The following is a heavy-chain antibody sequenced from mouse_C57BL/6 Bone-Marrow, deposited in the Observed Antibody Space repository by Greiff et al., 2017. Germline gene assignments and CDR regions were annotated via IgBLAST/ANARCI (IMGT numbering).Heavy chain of an antibody. Sequence: EVQVVESGGGLVQPGGSLSLSCAASGFTFTDYYMSWVRQPPGKALEWLGFIRNKANGYTTEYSASVKGRFTISSDNSQSILYLQMNALGAEDSATYYCARSRDGGSYAMDYWGQGTSVTASS. J-gene: IGHJ4*01. D-gene: IGHD1-1*02. CDR1: GFTFTDYY. CDR3: ARSRDGGSYAMDY. V-gene: IGHV7-3*01. CDR2: IRNKANGYTT.